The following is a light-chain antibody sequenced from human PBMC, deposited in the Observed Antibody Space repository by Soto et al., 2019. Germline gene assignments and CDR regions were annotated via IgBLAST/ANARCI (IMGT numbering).Light chain of an antibody. CDR2: GTS. Sequence: EIVLTQSPGTLFLSPGERATLSCRASQTIKTRSLAWYQQKPGQAPRRLIYGTSSRPTNIPDRFSASGSGTDLTLTISRLEPADFPVYYCPQYGHSPLTFGGGTKVEIK. CDR3: PQYGHSPLT. V-gene: IGKV3-20*01. CDR1: QTIKTRS. J-gene: IGKJ4*01.